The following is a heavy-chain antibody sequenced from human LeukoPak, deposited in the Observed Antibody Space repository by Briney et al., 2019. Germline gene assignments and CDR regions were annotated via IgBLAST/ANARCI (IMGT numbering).Heavy chain of an antibody. CDR2: ISYDGSNK. D-gene: IGHD3-10*01. Sequence: GGSLRLSCAASGFTFSSYGMHWVRQAPGKGLEWVAVISYDGSNKYYADSVKGRFTISRDNSKNTLYLQMNSLRAEDTAVYYCARDLRSYAMAIWGQGITVTVSS. J-gene: IGHJ6*02. V-gene: IGHV3-30*03. CDR3: ARDLRSYAMAI. CDR1: GFTFSSYG.